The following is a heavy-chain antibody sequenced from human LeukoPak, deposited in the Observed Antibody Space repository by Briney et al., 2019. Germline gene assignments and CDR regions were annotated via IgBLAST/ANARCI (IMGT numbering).Heavy chain of an antibody. J-gene: IGHJ4*02. CDR3: AKTRKDSSGYSGFDY. CDR2: ISYDGSNK. CDR1: GFTFSSYG. D-gene: IGHD3-22*01. V-gene: IGHV3-30*18. Sequence: GRSLRLSCAASGFTFSSYGMHWVRQAPGKGLEWVAVISYDGSNKYYADSVKGRFTISRDNSKNTLYLQMNSLRAEDTAVYYCAKTRKDSSGYSGFDYWGQGTLVTVSS.